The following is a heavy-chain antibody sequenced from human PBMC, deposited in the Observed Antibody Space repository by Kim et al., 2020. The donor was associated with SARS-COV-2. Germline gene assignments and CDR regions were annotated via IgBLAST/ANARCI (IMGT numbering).Heavy chain of an antibody. CDR3: AKDLVTAIPHYYYYYGMDV. V-gene: IGHV3-23*01. D-gene: IGHD2-21*02. CDR2: ISGSGGST. J-gene: IGHJ6*02. CDR1: GFTFSSYA. Sequence: GGSLRLSCAASGFTFSSYAVSWVRQAPGKGLEWVSAISGSGGSTYYADSVKGRFTISRDNSKNTLYLQMTSLRAEDMAVYYCAKDLVTAIPHYYYYYGMDVWGQGTTVTVSS.